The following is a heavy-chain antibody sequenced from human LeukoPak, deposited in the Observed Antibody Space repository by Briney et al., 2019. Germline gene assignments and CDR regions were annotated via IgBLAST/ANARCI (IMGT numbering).Heavy chain of an antibody. D-gene: IGHD6-13*01. Sequence: SETLSLTCTVSGGSINTYYWSWIRQPAGKGLEYIGRIYTSGSTNYNPSLKSRVTISIDTSKNQFSLKLSSVTAADTAVYYCARDRLAAEFDPWGQGTLVTVSS. CDR3: ARDRLAAEFDP. J-gene: IGHJ5*02. CDR1: GGSINTYY. CDR2: IYTSGST. V-gene: IGHV4-4*07.